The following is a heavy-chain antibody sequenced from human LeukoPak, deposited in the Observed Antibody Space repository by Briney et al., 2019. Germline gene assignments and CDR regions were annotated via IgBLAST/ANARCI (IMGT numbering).Heavy chain of an antibody. CDR3: ARENRPLTSYDC. CDR1: GYTFTGYY. Sequence: ASVKVSCKASGYTFTGYYMHWVRQAPGQGLEWMGRINPNSGGTNHAQKFQGRVTMTRDTSISTAYMELSRLRSDDTAVYYCARENRPLTSYDCWGQGTLVTVSS. J-gene: IGHJ4*02. CDR2: INPNSGGT. D-gene: IGHD2-8*01. V-gene: IGHV1-2*06.